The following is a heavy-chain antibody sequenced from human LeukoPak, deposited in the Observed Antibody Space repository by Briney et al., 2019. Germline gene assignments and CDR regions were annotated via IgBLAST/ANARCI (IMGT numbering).Heavy chain of an antibody. D-gene: IGHD3-3*01. Sequence: SGPTLVKPTQTLTLTCTFSGFSFSTSGVGVGWIRQPPGKALEWLALIYWNDDKRYSPSLKSRLTITKDTSKNQVVLTMTNMDPVDAATYYCAHPGSYWSGHYIYFDYWGQGTVVTVSS. CDR2: IYWNDDK. CDR1: GFSFSTSGVG. V-gene: IGHV2-5*01. J-gene: IGHJ4*02. CDR3: AHPGSYWSGHYIYFDY.